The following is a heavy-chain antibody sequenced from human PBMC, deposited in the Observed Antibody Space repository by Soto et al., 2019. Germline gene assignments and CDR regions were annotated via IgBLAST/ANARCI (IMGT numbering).Heavy chain of an antibody. Sequence: QVQLVQSGAEVKKPGSSVKVSCKASGGTFSSYAISWVRQAPGQGLEWMGGIIPIFGTANYAQKFQGRVTMTADESTSXAYXEXTSLRSEDTAVYYCAREVNARGTTVTTVGMGGWFDPWGQGTLVTVSS. J-gene: IGHJ5*02. D-gene: IGHD4-4*01. CDR3: AREVNARGTTVTTVGMGGWFDP. V-gene: IGHV1-69*12. CDR1: GGTFSSYA. CDR2: IIPIFGTA.